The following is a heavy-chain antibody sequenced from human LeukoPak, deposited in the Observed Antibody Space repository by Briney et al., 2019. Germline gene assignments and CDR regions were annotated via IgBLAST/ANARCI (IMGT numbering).Heavy chain of an antibody. D-gene: IGHD4-17*01. Sequence: GGSLRLSCAASGFTVSSNYMSWVRQAPGKGLEWVSVIYSGGSTYYADSVKGRFTISRDNSKNTLYLRMNSLRAEDTAVYYCARDNYGDYGMDVWGKGTTVTVSS. J-gene: IGHJ6*04. CDR3: ARDNYGDYGMDV. V-gene: IGHV3-53*01. CDR1: GFTVSSNY. CDR2: IYSGGST.